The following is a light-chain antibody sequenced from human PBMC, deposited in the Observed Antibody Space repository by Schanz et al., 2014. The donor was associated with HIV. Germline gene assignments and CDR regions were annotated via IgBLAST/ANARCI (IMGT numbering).Light chain of an antibody. CDR3: SSYGGGDTLL. J-gene: IGLJ3*02. Sequence: QSALTQPPSASGSPGQSVTISCTGTTGDIGNHDFVSWYQQHPGKAPKLMIYDVTKRPSGVPARFSGSKSGNTAFLTVSGLQADDEADYYCSSYGGGDTLLFGGGTKLTVL. CDR2: DVT. CDR1: TGDIGNHDF. V-gene: IGLV2-8*01.